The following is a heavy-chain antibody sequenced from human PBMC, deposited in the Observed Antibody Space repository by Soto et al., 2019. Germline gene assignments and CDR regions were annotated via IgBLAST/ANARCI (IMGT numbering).Heavy chain of an antibody. Sequence: EVQLVESGGGLVQPGGSLRLSCEVSGFTFAFYSLNWVRQAPGKGLEWVSYISSTSGTIEYADSVKGRFTVSRNNAKNSGYLQMHSLRDEDTAMYYCARRSDYSDYWGQGTLVTVSS. V-gene: IGHV3-48*02. CDR3: ARRSDYSDY. CDR2: ISSTSGTI. J-gene: IGHJ4*02. CDR1: GFTFAFYS.